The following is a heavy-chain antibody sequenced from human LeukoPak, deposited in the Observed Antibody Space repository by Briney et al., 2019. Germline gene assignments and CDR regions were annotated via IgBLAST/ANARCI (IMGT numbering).Heavy chain of an antibody. CDR1: GGSLRGYF. V-gene: IGHV4-34*01. CDR2: SYHGGST. CDR3: AGLKRVPYSTTWVYYGMDV. Sequence: SETLSLTCAVGGGSLRGYFWSWVRQPPGKGLEWSGESYHGGSTNYNTSLKSRLTISVDTSKNEISLKLSSVTAADTAVYYCAGLKRVPYSTTWVYYGMDVWGQGTPVTVSS. D-gene: IGHD2/OR15-2a*01. J-gene: IGHJ6*02.